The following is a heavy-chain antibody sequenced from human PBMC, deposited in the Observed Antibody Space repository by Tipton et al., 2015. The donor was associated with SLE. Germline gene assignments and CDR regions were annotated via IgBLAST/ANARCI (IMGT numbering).Heavy chain of an antibody. J-gene: IGHJ3*02. V-gene: IGHV3-7*03. D-gene: IGHD6-6*01. CDR1: GFTFSSYW. CDR3: AKDKAGSSSSLFDI. CDR2: IKQDGSEK. Sequence: SLRLSCAASGFTFSSYWMSWVRQAPGKGLEWVANIKQDGSEKYYVDSVKGRFTISRDNSKNTLYLQMNSLRAEDTAVYYCAKDKAGSSSSLFDIWGQGTMVTVSS.